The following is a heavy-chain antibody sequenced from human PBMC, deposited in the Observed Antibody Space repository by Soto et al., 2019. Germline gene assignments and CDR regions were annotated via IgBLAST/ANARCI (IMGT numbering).Heavy chain of an antibody. J-gene: IGHJ4*02. CDR2: ISYDGSDK. CDR3: AKDRSSSWCSDY. V-gene: IGHV3-30*18. Sequence: GGSLRLSCAASGFSFSGHAMHWARQAPGKGLEWVALISYDGSDKFYADSVKGRFTISRDDSKNTLYLQMSSLRAEDTAVYYCAKDRSSSWCSDYWGQGILVTVSS. D-gene: IGHD6-13*01. CDR1: GFSFSGHA.